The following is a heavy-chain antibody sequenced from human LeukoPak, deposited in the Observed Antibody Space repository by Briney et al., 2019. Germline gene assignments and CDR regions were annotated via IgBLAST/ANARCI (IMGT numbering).Heavy chain of an antibody. CDR2: IDRDGNIT. J-gene: IGHJ4*02. Sequence: GGSLRLSCAASGFTFSSYWMHWVRQTPGKGLVWVSRIDRDGNITSYADSVKGRFTISRDNAKNTLYLQMSGLRAEDTAVYYCARISYDSSGYYDYWGQGTLVTVSS. CDR3: ARISYDSSGYYDY. V-gene: IGHV3-74*01. D-gene: IGHD3-22*01. CDR1: GFTFSSYW.